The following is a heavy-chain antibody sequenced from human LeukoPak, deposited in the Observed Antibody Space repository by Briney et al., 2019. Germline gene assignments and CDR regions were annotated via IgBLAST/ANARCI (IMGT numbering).Heavy chain of an antibody. Sequence: ASVKVSCKASGYTFTSYGISWVRQAPGQGLEWMGWISAYNGNTNYAQKLQGRVTMTTDTSTSTAYMELRSLRSDDTAVYYCARVHYDSSGYYYSGEEAFNWFDPWGQGTLVTVPS. CDR2: ISAYNGNT. J-gene: IGHJ5*02. CDR3: ARVHYDSSGYYYSGEEAFNWFDP. V-gene: IGHV1-18*01. D-gene: IGHD3-22*01. CDR1: GYTFTSYG.